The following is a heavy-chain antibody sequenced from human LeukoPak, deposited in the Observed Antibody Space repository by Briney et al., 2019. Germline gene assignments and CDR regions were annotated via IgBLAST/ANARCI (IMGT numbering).Heavy chain of an antibody. CDR3: ARHTFAGYSSGWENWFDP. Sequence: GESLKISCKGSGYSFTSYWIGWVRQMPGKGLEWMGIIYPGDSDTRYSPSFQGQVTISADKSISTAYLRWSSLKASDTAMYYCARHTFAGYSSGWENWFDPWGQGTLVTVSS. CDR1: GYSFTSYW. V-gene: IGHV5-51*01. D-gene: IGHD6-19*01. CDR2: IYPGDSDT. J-gene: IGHJ5*02.